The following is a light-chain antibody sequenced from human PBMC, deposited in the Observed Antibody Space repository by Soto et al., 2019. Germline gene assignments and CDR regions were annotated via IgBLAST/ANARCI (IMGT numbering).Light chain of an antibody. V-gene: IGLV1-40*01. CDR2: GNS. CDR1: SSNIGAGYD. J-gene: IGLJ2*01. CDR3: QSYDSSLRVV. Sequence: QSALTQPPSVSGAPGQRVTISCTGSSSNIGAGYDVHWYQQLPGTAPKLLIYGNSNRPSGVPDRFSGSKSGTSASLAITGLQDEDEADYYCQSYDSSLRVVFGGGTKVTVL.